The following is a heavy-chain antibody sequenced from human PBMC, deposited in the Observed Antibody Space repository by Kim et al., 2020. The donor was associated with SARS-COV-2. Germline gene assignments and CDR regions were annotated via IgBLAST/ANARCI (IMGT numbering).Heavy chain of an antibody. V-gene: IGHV3-64*01. CDR3: ARTGKKSYSHPGDY. CDR2: ISSNGGST. D-gene: IGHD1-26*01. J-gene: IGHJ4*02. Sequence: GSLRLSCAASGFTFSSYAMHWVRQAPGKELEYVSAISSNGGSTYYANSVKGRFTISRDNSKNTLYLQMGSLRAEDMAVYYCARTGKKSYSHPGDYWGQGTLVTVSS. CDR1: GFTFSSYA.